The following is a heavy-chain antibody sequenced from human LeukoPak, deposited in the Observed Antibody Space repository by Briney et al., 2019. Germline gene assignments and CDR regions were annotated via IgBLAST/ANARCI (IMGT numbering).Heavy chain of an antibody. CDR2: IYYSGST. V-gene: IGHV4-30-4*07. CDR3: ARSLPTGTTKLVSAFDI. Sequence: PSETLSLTCAVSGGSISSGGYSWSWIRQPPGKGLEWIGYIYYSGSTYYNPSLKSRVTISVDTSKNQFSLKLSSVTAADTAVYYCARSLPTGTTKLVSAFDIWGQGTMVTVSS. J-gene: IGHJ3*02. D-gene: IGHD1-1*01. CDR1: GGSISSGGYS.